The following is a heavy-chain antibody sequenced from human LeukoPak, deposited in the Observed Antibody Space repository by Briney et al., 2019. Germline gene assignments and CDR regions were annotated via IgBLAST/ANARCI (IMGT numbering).Heavy chain of an antibody. CDR2: IYYSGST. V-gene: IGHV4-59*01. CDR1: GGSISSYY. CDR3: ARTMRWPYYYGMDV. J-gene: IGHJ6*02. D-gene: IGHD2-2*01. Sequence: PSETLSLTCTVSGGSISSYYRSWIRQPPGKGLEWIGYIYYSGSTNYNPSLKSRVTISVDTSKNQFSLKLSSVTAADTAVYYCARTMRWPYYYGMDVWGQGTTVTVSS.